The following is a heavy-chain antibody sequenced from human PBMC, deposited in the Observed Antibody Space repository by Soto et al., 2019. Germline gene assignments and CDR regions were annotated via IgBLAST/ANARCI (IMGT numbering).Heavy chain of an antibody. CDR3: ISIAARPIWFDP. J-gene: IGHJ5*02. CDR2: IYYSGST. D-gene: IGHD6-6*01. CDR1: GGSISSSIYY. V-gene: IGHV4-39*01. Sequence: SETLPLTCTVSGGSISSSIYYWGWILQPPGKGLEWIGSIYYSGSTYYNPSLKSRVTISVDTSKNQFSLKLSSVTAADTAVYYCISIAARPIWFDPWGQGTLVTVSS.